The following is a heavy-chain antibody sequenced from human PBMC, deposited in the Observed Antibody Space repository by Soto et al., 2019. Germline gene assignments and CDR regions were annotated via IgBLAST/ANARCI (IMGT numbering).Heavy chain of an antibody. CDR3: SPHSSVITCWYTYLQD. V-gene: IGHV3-15*07. J-gene: IGHJ1*01. Sequence: EVQLVESGGDLVKPGGSLRLSCAASGLTVGDAYMNWVRQAPGKGLEWVGRIKRKADGGPADYAAPVKGRFTISRDDSSNKLYLQMKGLRTEDTDVSECSPHSSVITCWYTYLQDGGQG. CDR1: GLTVGDAY. CDR2: IKRKADGGPA. D-gene: IGHD6-13*01.